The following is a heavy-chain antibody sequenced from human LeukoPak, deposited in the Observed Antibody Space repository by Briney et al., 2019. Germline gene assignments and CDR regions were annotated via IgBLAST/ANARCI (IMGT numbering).Heavy chain of an antibody. J-gene: IGHJ4*02. Sequence: PSETLSLTCTVSGGSISGYYWSWIRQPPGKRLKWIGYIFYSGSTSYNPSLESRVTISVDTSKNLFSLKLSSVTAADTAVYYCARYHQYSSAWYLDYWGQGALVTVSS. V-gene: IGHV4-59*01. CDR3: ARYHQYSSAWYLDY. CDR1: GGSISGYY. D-gene: IGHD6-19*01. CDR2: IFYSGST.